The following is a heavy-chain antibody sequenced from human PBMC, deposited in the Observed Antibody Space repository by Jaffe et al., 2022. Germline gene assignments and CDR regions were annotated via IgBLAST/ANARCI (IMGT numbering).Heavy chain of an antibody. CDR2: IYPGDSDT. Sequence: EVQLVQSGAEVKKPGESLKISCKGSGYSFTSYWIGWVRQMPGKGLEWMGIIYPGDSDTRYSPSFQGQVTISADKSISTAYLQWSSLKASDTAMYYCVIVDFYYGSGSYYNASSYYYYMDVWGKGTTVTVSS. V-gene: IGHV5-51*03. J-gene: IGHJ6*03. CDR1: GYSFTSYW. D-gene: IGHD3-10*01. CDR3: VIVDFYYGSGSYYNASSYYYYMDV.